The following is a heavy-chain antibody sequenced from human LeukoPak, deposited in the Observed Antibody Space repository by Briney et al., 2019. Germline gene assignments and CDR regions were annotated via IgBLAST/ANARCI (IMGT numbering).Heavy chain of an antibody. CDR2: INPNSGGT. CDR3: ARYYYDTSAYLRIDY. J-gene: IGHJ4*02. D-gene: IGHD3-22*01. V-gene: IGHV1-2*02. Sequence: GGPVKVSCKASGYTFTGYYMHWVRQAPGQGLEWMGWINPNSGGTNYAQKFQGRVTMTRDTSISTAYMELSRLRSDDTAVYYCARYYYDTSAYLRIDYWGQGTLVTVSS. CDR1: GYTFTGYY.